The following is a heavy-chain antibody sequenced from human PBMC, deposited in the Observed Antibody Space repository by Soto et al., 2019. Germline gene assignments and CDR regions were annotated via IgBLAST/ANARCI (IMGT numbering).Heavy chain of an antibody. J-gene: IGHJ3*02. V-gene: IGHV3-33*01. D-gene: IGHD3-10*01. CDR2: IWYDGSNK. CDR3: ARDSVSNYMVRGVTGAFDI. CDR1: GFTFSSYG. Sequence: VQLVESGGGVVQPGRSLRLSCAASGFTFSSYGMHWVRQAPGKGLEWVAVIWYDGSNKYYADSVKGRFTISRDNSKNTLYLQMNSLRAEDTAVYYCARDSVSNYMVRGVTGAFDIWGQGTMVTVSS.